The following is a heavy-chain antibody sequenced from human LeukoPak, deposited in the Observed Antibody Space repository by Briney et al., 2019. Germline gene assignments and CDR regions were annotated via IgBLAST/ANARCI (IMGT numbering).Heavy chain of an antibody. J-gene: IGHJ5*02. CDR1: GYSISSGYY. V-gene: IGHV4-38-2*02. D-gene: IGHD3-9*01. CDR3: ASLVLRYFDWLPGGWFDP. Sequence: SETLSLTCTVSGYSISSGYYWGWIRQPPGKGLEWIGSIYHSGSTYYNPSLKSRVTISVDTSKNQFSLKLSSVTAADTAVYYCASLVLRYFDWLPGGWFDPWGQGTLVTVSS. CDR2: IYHSGST.